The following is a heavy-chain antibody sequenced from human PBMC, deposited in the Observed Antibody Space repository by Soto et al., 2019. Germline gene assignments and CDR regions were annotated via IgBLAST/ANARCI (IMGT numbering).Heavy chain of an antibody. J-gene: IGHJ4*02. D-gene: IGHD3-3*01. Sequence: PGGSLRLSCAASGFTFHSHAMSWVRHAPGKGLEWVGRIKSKTDGGTTDYAAPVKGRFTISRDDSKNTLYLQMNSLKTEDTAVYYCTTDGLRFLEWLPFDYWGQGTLVTVSS. V-gene: IGHV3-15*01. CDR2: IKSKTDGGTT. CDR1: GFTFHSHA. CDR3: TTDGLRFLEWLPFDY.